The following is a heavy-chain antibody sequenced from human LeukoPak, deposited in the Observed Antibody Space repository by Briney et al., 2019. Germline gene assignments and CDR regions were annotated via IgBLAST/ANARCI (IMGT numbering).Heavy chain of an antibody. CDR3: ASVTAMVNIAVAGPTFDY. Sequence: PSETLSLTCTVSGGSISSSSYYWGWIRQPPGKGLEWIGSIYYSGSTYYNPSLKSRVAISVDTSKNQFSLKLSSVTAADTAVYYCASVTAMVNIAVAGPTFDYWGQGTLVTVSS. CDR1: GGSISSSSYY. D-gene: IGHD6-19*01. J-gene: IGHJ4*02. CDR2: IYYSGST. V-gene: IGHV4-39*01.